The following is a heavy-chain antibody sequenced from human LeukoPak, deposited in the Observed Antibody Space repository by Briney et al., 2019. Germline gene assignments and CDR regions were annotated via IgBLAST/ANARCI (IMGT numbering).Heavy chain of an antibody. CDR1: GGSISSYY. Sequence: SETLSLTCTVSGGSISSYYWSWIRQPPGKGLEWIGYIYYSGSTYYNPSLKSRVTISVDTSKNQFSLKLSSVTAADTAVYYCARLPAYIAVAGSPPDYWGQGTLVTVSS. CDR3: ARLPAYIAVAGSPPDY. D-gene: IGHD6-19*01. J-gene: IGHJ4*02. CDR2: IYYSGST. V-gene: IGHV4-59*12.